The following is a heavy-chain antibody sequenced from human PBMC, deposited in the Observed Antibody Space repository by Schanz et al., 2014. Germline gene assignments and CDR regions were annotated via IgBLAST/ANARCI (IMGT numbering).Heavy chain of an antibody. V-gene: IGHV1-2*06. D-gene: IGHD3-3*01. CDR2: ISPSSGGT. J-gene: IGHJ5*02. Sequence: QVQVIQSGPEVKKPGASVKVSCKASGYTFTNHSLHWVRQAPGQGLEWMGRISPSSGGTNYAQNFQGRVTMTKDTSINTVYMELSTLTSDDTAVYYCARESVSRTRLFDPWGQGTLVTVSS. CDR1: GYTFTNHS. CDR3: ARESVSRTRLFDP.